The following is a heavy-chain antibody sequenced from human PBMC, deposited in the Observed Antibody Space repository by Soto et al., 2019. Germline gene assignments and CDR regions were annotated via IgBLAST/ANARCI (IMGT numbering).Heavy chain of an antibody. CDR2: ISSSNTYS. Sequence: GGSLRLSCAASGFTFSSYTMNWVRQAPGKGLEWVSSISSSNTYSYYADSVKGRFTISRDNAKKSLSLQMNSLRVEDTAVYYCAYSLGVYDVLNGPPGWGQGTLVTVSS. D-gene: IGHD3-9*01. CDR3: AYSLGVYDVLNGPPG. V-gene: IGHV3-21*01. CDR1: GFTFSSYT. J-gene: IGHJ4*02.